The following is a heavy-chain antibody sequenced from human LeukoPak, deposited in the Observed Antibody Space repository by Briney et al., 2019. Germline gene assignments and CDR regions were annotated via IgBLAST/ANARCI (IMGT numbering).Heavy chain of an antibody. V-gene: IGHV3-20*04. Sequence: GGSLRLSCAASGFTFDEYGMSWVRQPPGKGLEWVSGISRNGGSSGYADSVKGRFTISRDNAKNSLFLQMNSLRVDDTALYYCVRGIGMMVGWGQATLVTVSS. J-gene: IGHJ4*02. CDR1: GFTFDEYG. CDR3: VRGIGMMVG. CDR2: ISRNGGSS. D-gene: IGHD3-22*01.